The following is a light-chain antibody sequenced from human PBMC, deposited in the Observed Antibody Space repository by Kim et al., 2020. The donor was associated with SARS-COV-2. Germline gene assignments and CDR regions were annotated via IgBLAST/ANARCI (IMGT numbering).Light chain of an antibody. V-gene: IGKV1-33*01. Sequence: DIKMTQSPSSLSASVGDRVTITCQASQDIRNYLNWYQQKPGKAPKVLIYDASKLETGVPTRFSGSGSGTDFTFTISSLQPEDIATYYCQQYDDLPRTFGPGTKLEI. J-gene: IGKJ2*01. CDR2: DAS. CDR1: QDIRNY. CDR3: QQYDDLPRT.